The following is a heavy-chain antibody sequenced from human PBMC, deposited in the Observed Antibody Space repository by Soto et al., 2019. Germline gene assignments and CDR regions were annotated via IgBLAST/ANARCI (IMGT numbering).Heavy chain of an antibody. CDR1: GYTFTSYG. Sequence: ASVKVSCKASGYTFTSYGISWVRQAPGQGLEWMGWISAYNGNTNYAQKLQGRVTMTTDTSTSTAYMELRSLRSDDTAVYYCARDVYPYCTNGVCPFDYWGQGTLVTVSS. V-gene: IGHV1-18*01. CDR3: ARDVYPYCTNGVCPFDY. CDR2: ISAYNGNT. J-gene: IGHJ4*02. D-gene: IGHD2-8*01.